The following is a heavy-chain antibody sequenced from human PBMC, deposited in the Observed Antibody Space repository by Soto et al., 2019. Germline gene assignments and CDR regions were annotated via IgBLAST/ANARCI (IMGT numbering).Heavy chain of an antibody. V-gene: IGHV4-61*01. D-gene: IGHD3-9*01. CDR1: GGSVSSGSYY. CDR2: IYYSGST. J-gene: IGHJ5*02. Sequence: SETLSLTCTVSGGSVSSGSYYWSWIRQPPGKGLEWIGYIYYSGSTNYNPSLKSRVTISVDTSKNQFSLKLSSVTAADTAVYYCARERRGGYYDILTGYSGWFDPWGQGTLVTVSS. CDR3: ARERRGGYYDILTGYSGWFDP.